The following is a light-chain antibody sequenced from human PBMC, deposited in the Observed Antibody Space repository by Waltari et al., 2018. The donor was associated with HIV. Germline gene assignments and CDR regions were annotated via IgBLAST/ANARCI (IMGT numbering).Light chain of an antibody. CDR3: QQLNTYPPDT. CDR1: EDINEF. Sequence: DIQLTQSPSFLSAPIGVRVTITCRASEDINEFLAWYQQKPGVAPKLLIYAASTLEDEVPSRFSGSGSGTDFTLTISSLQPEDFATYFCQQLNTYPPDTFGPGTKLEI. J-gene: IGKJ2*01. CDR2: AAS. V-gene: IGKV1-9*01.